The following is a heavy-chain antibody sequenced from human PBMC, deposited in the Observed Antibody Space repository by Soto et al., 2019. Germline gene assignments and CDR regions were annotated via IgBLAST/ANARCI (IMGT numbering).Heavy chain of an antibody. Sequence: SGPTLVNPTQTLTLTCTFSGFSLSTSGVGVGWIRQPPGKALEWLALIYWDDDKRYSPSLKSRLTITKDTSKNQVVLTMTNMDPVDTATYYCAHRPIVEGRLYYFDYWGQGTLVTVSS. CDR2: IYWDDDK. V-gene: IGHV2-5*02. CDR3: AHRPIVEGRLYYFDY. J-gene: IGHJ4*02. D-gene: IGHD2-15*01. CDR1: GFSLSTSGVG.